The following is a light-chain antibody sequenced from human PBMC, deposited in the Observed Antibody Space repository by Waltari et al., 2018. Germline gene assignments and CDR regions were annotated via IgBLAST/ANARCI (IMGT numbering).Light chain of an antibody. CDR2: RNN. CDR1: SSNIGSNY. V-gene: IGLV1-47*01. CDR3: AAWDDSLKV. J-gene: IGLJ1*01. Sequence: QSVLTQPPSASGTPGQRVTISCSGSSSNIGSNYVYWYQQLPGTAPKLLIYRNNQRPPGFPDLCSGSKSGTSASLAISGLRSEDEADYYCAAWDDSLKVFGTGTKVTVL.